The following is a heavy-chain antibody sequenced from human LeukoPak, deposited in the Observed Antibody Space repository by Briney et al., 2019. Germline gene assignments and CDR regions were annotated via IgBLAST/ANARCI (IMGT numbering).Heavy chain of an antibody. D-gene: IGHD5-18*01. CDR2: IYYSGST. CDR1: GGSISSYY. V-gene: IGHV4-59*01. J-gene: IGHJ4*02. CDR3: ARARRVQLWSFDY. Sequence: PSETLSLTCTVSGGSISSYYWSWIRQPPGKGLEWIGYIYYSGSTNYNPSLKSRVTISVDTSKNQFSLKLSSVTAADTAVYYCARARRVQLWSFDYWGQGTLVTVSS.